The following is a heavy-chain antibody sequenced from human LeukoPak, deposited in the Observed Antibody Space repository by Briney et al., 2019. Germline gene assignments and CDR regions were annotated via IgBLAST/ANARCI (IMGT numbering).Heavy chain of an antibody. J-gene: IGHJ4*02. CDR3: ASLGYSYGESDY. Sequence: SETLSLTCAVYGGSFSGYYWSWIRQPPGKGLEWIGEINHSGSTNYNPSLKSRVTISVDTSKNQFSLKLSSVTAADTAVYYCASLGYSYGESDYWGQGTLVTVSS. CDR1: GGSFSGYY. CDR2: INHSGST. D-gene: IGHD5-18*01. V-gene: IGHV4-34*01.